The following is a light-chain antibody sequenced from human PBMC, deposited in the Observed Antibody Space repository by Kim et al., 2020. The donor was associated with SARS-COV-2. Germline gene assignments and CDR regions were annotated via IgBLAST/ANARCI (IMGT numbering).Light chain of an antibody. CDR1: QIVTSDY. Sequence: SPGERANLSCRASQIVTSDYVAWYQHKLGQAPRLLIYGASNRATGIPDRFSGSGSGKDFTLTISRLEPEDFAVYYCQQFGSPPYAFGQGTKLEI. J-gene: IGKJ2*01. CDR2: GAS. V-gene: IGKV3-20*01. CDR3: QQFGSPPYA.